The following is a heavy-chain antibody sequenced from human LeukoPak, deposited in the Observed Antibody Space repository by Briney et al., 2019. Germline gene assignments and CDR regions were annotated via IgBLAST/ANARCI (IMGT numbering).Heavy chain of an antibody. D-gene: IGHD2-2*03. CDR1: GGTFSSYA. CDR2: IIPIFGTA. V-gene: IGHV1-69*05. J-gene: IGHJ4*02. Sequence: SVKVSCKASGGTFSSYAISWVRQAPGQGLDWMGGIIPIFGTANYAQKFQGRVTITTDESTSTAYMELSSLRSEDTAVYYCAAQMDIVVVPAAQNYWGQGTLVTVSS. CDR3: AAQMDIVVVPAAQNY.